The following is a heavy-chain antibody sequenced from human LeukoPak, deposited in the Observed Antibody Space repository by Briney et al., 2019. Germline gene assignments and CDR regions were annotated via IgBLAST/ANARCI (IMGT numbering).Heavy chain of an antibody. D-gene: IGHD3-22*01. Sequence: SVKVSCKASGGTFSGYTISWVRQAPGQGLEWMGRIIPILGIANYAQKFQGRVTISADKSTSTAYMELSSLRSEDTAVYYCAIHTYYYDSSGYFSFDYWGQGTLVTVSS. V-gene: IGHV1-69*02. CDR2: IIPILGIA. CDR1: GGTFSGYT. CDR3: AIHTYYYDSSGYFSFDY. J-gene: IGHJ4*02.